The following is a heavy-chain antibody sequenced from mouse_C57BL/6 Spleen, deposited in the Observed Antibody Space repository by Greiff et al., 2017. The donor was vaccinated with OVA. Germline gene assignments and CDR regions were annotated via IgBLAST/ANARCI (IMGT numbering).Heavy chain of an antibody. J-gene: IGHJ3*01. D-gene: IGHD1-1*01. CDR3: ARHGGDSYYGSSYPWFAY. Sequence: EVKLVESGGGLVQPGGSLKLSCAASGFTFSDYYMYWVRQTPEKRLEWVAYISNGGGSTYYPDTVKGRFTISRDNAKNTRYLQMSRLKSEDTAMYYCARHGGDSYYGSSYPWFAYWGQGTLVTVSA. CDR2: ISNGGGST. V-gene: IGHV5-12*01. CDR1: GFTFSDYY.